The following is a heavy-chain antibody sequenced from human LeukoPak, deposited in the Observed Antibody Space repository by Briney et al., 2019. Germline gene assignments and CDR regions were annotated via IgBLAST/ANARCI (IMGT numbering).Heavy chain of an antibody. Sequence: GGSLRLSCAASGFTVSSNYMSWVRQAPGKGLEWVSVIYSGGSTYYADSVKGRFTISRDNSKNTLYLQMNSLRAEDTAVYYCAKTPAKIPFSGSYYYFDYWGQGTLVTVSS. CDR3: AKTPAKIPFSGSYYYFDY. CDR1: GFTVSSNY. D-gene: IGHD1-26*01. J-gene: IGHJ4*02. V-gene: IGHV3-53*01. CDR2: IYSGGST.